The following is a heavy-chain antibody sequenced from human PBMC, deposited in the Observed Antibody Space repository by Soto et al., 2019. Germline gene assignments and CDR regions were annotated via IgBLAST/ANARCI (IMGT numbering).Heavy chain of an antibody. D-gene: IGHD4-17*01. CDR1: GASISSSSFY. CDR2: VYCSGST. Sequence: PSETLSLTCTVSGASISSSSFYWAWIHQPPGKGLEWIGCVYCSGSTFYNPSLKSRVTITMDTSKNQFSLKLTSVTAADTGVFYCARELDYAAYPKGGGDYYYGMDVWGRGTTVTVSS. J-gene: IGHJ6*02. V-gene: IGHV4-39*02. CDR3: ARELDYAAYPKGGGDYYYGMDV.